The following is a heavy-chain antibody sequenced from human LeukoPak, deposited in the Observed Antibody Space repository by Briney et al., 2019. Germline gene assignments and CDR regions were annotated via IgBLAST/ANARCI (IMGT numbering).Heavy chain of an antibody. Sequence: GSLRLSCAASGFTLSNAWMSWVRQAPGKGLEWVGHIKSKTDGGTTDYAAPVKGRFTISRDYSKNTLYLQMNSLKTEDTAVYYCTTLRSTATDYWGQGTLVTVSS. CDR1: GFTLSNAW. J-gene: IGHJ4*02. V-gene: IGHV3-15*01. D-gene: IGHD2-2*01. CDR3: TTLRSTATDY. CDR2: IKSKTDGGTT.